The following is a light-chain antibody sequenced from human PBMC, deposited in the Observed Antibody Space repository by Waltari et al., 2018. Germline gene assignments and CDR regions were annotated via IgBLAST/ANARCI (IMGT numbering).Light chain of an antibody. V-gene: IGLV1-44*01. CDR3: ASWDDSLNGHWV. CDR1: SSNTGTNV. Sequence: QSVLTQPPSASGTPGQRVTLSCSGTSSNTGTNVVNWYQQVPGTAPKLLIYRNDLRPSGVPDRFSASKSGTSASLAISGLQSEDEAEYYCASWDDSLNGHWVFGGGTKVTVL. CDR2: RND. J-gene: IGLJ3*02.